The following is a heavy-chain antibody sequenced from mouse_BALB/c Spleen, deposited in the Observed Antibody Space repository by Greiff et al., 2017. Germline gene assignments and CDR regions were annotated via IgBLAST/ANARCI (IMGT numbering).Heavy chain of an antibody. CDR2: IRLKSNNYAT. CDR1: GFTFSNYW. Sequence: EVKVEESGGGLVQPGGSMKLSCVASGFTFSNYWMNWVRQSPEKGLEWVAEIRLKSNNYATHYAESVKGRFTISRDDSKSSVYLQMNNLRAEDTGIYYCTRSYYYGSRYDYAMDYWGQGTSVTVSS. V-gene: IGHV6-6*02. CDR3: TRSYYYGSRYDYAMDY. J-gene: IGHJ4*01. D-gene: IGHD1-1*01.